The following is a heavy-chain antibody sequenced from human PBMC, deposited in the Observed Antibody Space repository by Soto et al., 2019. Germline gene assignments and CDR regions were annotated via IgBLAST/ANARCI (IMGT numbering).Heavy chain of an antibody. V-gene: IGHV1-3*01. CDR3: ARVRGIAVAGVGWFDP. D-gene: IGHD6-19*01. J-gene: IGHJ5*02. CDR2: INAGNGNT. CDR1: GYTFTSYA. Sequence: GASVKVSCKVSGYTFTSYAMHWVRQAPGQRLEWMGWINAGNGNTKYSQKFQGRVTITRDTSASTAYMELSSLRSEDTAVYYCARVRGIAVAGVGWFDPWGQGTLVTVSS.